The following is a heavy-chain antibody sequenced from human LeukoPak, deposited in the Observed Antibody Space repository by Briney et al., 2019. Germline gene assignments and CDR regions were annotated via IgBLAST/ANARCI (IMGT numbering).Heavy chain of an antibody. CDR3: AREPRISMVRGVIFPPDY. D-gene: IGHD3-10*01. CDR2: INAGNGNT. J-gene: IGHJ4*02. Sequence: ASVKVSCKASGYTFTSYAMHWVRQAPGQRLEWMGWINAGNGNTKYSQKFQGRVTITRDTSASTAYMELSSLRSEDTAVYYCAREPRISMVRGVIFPPDYWGQGTLVTVSS. V-gene: IGHV1-3*01. CDR1: GYTFTSYA.